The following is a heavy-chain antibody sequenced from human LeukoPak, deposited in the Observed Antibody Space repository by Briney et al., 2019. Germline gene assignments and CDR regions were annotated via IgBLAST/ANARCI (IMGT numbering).Heavy chain of an antibody. Sequence: PGDSRRLSCVASGSTFSTFGMNWVRQAPGMGLEWLSYITSSGSPIFYADSVKGRFTVSRDNAKNSLYLQMNSLRAEDTAVYYCARALRLGATVWGQGTMVTVSS. V-gene: IGHV3-48*04. CDR3: ARALRLGATV. CDR2: ITSSGSPI. CDR1: GSTFSTFG. J-gene: IGHJ3*01. D-gene: IGHD3-16*01.